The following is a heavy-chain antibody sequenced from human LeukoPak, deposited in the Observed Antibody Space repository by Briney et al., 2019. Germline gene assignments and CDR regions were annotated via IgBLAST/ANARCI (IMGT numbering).Heavy chain of an antibody. CDR1: GFTFSSYW. D-gene: IGHD5-24*01. J-gene: IGHJ6*03. CDR2: ISSSGSTI. V-gene: IGHV3-48*04. Sequence: GGSLRLSCAASGFTFSSYWMSWVRQAPGKGLEWVSYISSSGSTIYYADSVKGRFTISRDNAKSSLYLQMNSLRAEDTAVYFCVVTGYNYDYYYYMDVWGKGTTVTISS. CDR3: VVTGYNYDYYYYMDV.